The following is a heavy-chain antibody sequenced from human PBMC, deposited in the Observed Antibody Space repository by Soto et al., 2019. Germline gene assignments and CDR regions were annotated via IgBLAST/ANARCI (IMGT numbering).Heavy chain of an antibody. V-gene: IGHV3-33*01. Sequence: GGSLRLSCAASGFIFNNYGMDWVRQAPGKGLEWVASIWHDGTNKYYIDSVKGRFTISRDNSKNILYLQMNSLRAEDTALYYCAREAGYGQVVGQQLPDYWGQGIMVTVSS. J-gene: IGHJ4*02. CDR1: GFIFNNYG. D-gene: IGHD6-13*01. CDR3: AREAGYGQVVGQQLPDY. CDR2: IWHDGTNK.